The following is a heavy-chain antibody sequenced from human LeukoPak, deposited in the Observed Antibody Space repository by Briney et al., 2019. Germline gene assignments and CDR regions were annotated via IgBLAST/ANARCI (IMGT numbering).Heavy chain of an antibody. CDR2: ISSSSGYI. CDR1: GFTFSSYS. V-gene: IGHV3-21*01. D-gene: IGHD3-22*01. J-gene: IGHJ4*02. Sequence: GGSLRLSCAASGFTFSSYSMNWVRQAPGKGLEWVSSISSSSGYIYYADSVKGRFTISRDNAKNSLHLQMNSLRAEDTAVYHCARGPYYYDSSIIDYWGQGTLVTVSS. CDR3: ARGPYYYDSSIIDY.